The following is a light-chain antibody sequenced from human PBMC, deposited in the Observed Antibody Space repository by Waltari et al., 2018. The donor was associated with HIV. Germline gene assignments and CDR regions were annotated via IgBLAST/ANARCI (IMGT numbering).Light chain of an antibody. CDR1: STAIGAYNY. J-gene: IGLJ1*01. Sequence: QSALTQPASVSGSPGQSITISCTGTSTAIGAYNYVSWYQQHPGRAPKLIIYEVSYRPSGVSDRFSGSKSGNTASLTISGLQPEDEAEYYCDSYTISSTYVFGTGTKVTVL. CDR2: EVS. CDR3: DSYTISSTYV. V-gene: IGLV2-14*03.